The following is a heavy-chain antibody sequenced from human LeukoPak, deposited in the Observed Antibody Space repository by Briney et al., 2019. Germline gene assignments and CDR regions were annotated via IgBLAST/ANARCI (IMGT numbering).Heavy chain of an antibody. V-gene: IGHV3-11*04. CDR1: GFTFSDYY. CDR2: ISSSGSTI. D-gene: IGHD3-22*01. J-gene: IGHJ3*02. Sequence: GRSLRLSCAASGFTFSDYYMSWIRQAPGKGLEWVSYISSSGSTIYYADSVKGRFTISRDNAKNSLYLQMNSLRAEDTAVYYCARDEYYYDSSGYYPFGAFDIWGQGTMVTVSS. CDR3: ARDEYYYDSSGYYPFGAFDI.